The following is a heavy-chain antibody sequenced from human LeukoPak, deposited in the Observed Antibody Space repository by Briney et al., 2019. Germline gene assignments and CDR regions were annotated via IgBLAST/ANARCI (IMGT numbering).Heavy chain of an antibody. CDR3: ARDPPRDGYNYNYFDY. J-gene: IGHJ4*02. D-gene: IGHD5-24*01. Sequence: GGSLRLSCAASGFTFSSYAMHWVRQAPGKGLEWVAVISYDGSNKYYADSVKGRFTISRDNSKNSLYLQMNSLRAEDTAVYYCARDPPRDGYNYNYFDYWGQGTLVTVSS. V-gene: IGHV3-30-3*01. CDR1: GFTFSSYA. CDR2: ISYDGSNK.